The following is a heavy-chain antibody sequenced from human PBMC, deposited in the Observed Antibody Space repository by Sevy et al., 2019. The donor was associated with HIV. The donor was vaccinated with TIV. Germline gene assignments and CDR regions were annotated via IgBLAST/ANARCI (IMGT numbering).Heavy chain of an antibody. CDR2: IKQDGSEK. CDR1: GFTFSSYW. D-gene: IGHD5-12*01. Sequence: GGSLRLSCAASGFTFSSYWMSWVRQAPGKGLEWVANIKQDGSEKYYGDSVKGRFTISRDNAKNSLYLQMNSLRAEDTAVYYCARDLGGLGYNFDPFDYWGQGTLVTVSS. CDR3: ARDLGGLGYNFDPFDY. J-gene: IGHJ4*02. V-gene: IGHV3-7*01.